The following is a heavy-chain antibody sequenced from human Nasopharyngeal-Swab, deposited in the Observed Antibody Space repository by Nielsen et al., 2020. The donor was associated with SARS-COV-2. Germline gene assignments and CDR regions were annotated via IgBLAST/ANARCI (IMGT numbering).Heavy chain of an antibody. V-gene: IGHV3-15*01. Sequence: GGSLRLSCAASGFTFSNAWMSWVRQAPGKGLEWVGRIKSKTDGGTTDYAAPGKGRFPISREDAKTTLYVQMNSLKTEDTAVYYCTTDFLSELGYWGQGPLVTVSS. D-gene: IGHD1-26*01. CDR3: TTDFLSELGY. CDR1: GFTFSNAW. J-gene: IGHJ4*02. CDR2: IKSKTDGGTT.